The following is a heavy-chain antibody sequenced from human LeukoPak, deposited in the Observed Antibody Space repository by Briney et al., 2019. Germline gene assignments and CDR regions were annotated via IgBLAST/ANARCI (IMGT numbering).Heavy chain of an antibody. Sequence: SETLSLTCTVSGGSIRSASYYWGWIRQPPGRGLEWIGSIFYSGSNYYNPSLQSRVTISLDTSKNHFSLKLSSVTAADTAVYYCASGEAPFRYFDSLTVAGKNWGQGTLVTVSS. V-gene: IGHV4-39*07. D-gene: IGHD3-9*01. CDR2: IFYSGSN. CDR3: ASGEAPFRYFDSLTVAGKN. J-gene: IGHJ4*02. CDR1: GGSIRSASYY.